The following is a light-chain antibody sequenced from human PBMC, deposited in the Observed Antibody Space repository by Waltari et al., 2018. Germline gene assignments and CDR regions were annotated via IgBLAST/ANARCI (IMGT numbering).Light chain of an antibody. Sequence: SYELTQPPSVSVSPGQTANISCSGNKLGDKYVCWYHQKPGQSPVLVIYQDVKRPSGVPELCSGSNSGNTATLTISGTQAMDEADYYCQTWDSTYVVFGGGTTLTVL. CDR2: QDV. V-gene: IGLV3-1*01. CDR3: QTWDSTYVV. J-gene: IGLJ2*01. CDR1: KLGDKY.